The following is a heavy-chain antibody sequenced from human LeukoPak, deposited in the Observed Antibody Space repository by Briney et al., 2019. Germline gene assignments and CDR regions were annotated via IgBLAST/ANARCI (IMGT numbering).Heavy chain of an antibody. D-gene: IGHD3-10*01. J-gene: IGHJ3*02. V-gene: IGHV3-64D*09. CDR1: GFTFSSYA. CDR2: ISSNGGST. CDR3: VRGLDNYYGSGYHGDAFDI. Sequence: TGGSLRLPCSASGFTFSSYAMHWVRQAPGKGLEYVSAISSNGGSTYYADSVKGRFTISRDNSKNTLYLQMSSLRAEDTAVYYCVRGLDNYYGSGYHGDAFDIWGQGTMVTVSS.